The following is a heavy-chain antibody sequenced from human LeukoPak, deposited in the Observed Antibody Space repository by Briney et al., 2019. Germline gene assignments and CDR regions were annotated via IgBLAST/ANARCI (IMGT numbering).Heavy chain of an antibody. Sequence: PGGSLRLSCAASGFTFSDYYMSWVRQAPGKGLEWVANIKQDGSEKYYVDSVKGRFTISRDNAKNSLYLQMNSLRAEDTAVYYCAREGGSYDAFDIWGQGTMVTVSS. CDR1: GFTFSDYY. J-gene: IGHJ3*02. D-gene: IGHD1-26*01. CDR3: AREGGSYDAFDI. CDR2: IKQDGSEK. V-gene: IGHV3-7*01.